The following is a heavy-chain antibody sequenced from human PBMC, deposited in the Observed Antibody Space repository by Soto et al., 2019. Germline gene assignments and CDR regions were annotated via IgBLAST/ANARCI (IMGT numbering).Heavy chain of an antibody. V-gene: IGHV4-31*03. J-gene: IGHJ6*02. D-gene: IGHD6-13*01. CDR1: GGSISSGGYY. Sequence: SETLSLTCTVSGGSISSGGYYWSWIRQHPGKGLEWIGYIYYSGSTYYNPSLKSRVTISVDTSKNQFSLKLSSVTAADTAVYYCAREVTAASNMDVWGQGTTVTVSS. CDR3: AREVTAASNMDV. CDR2: IYYSGST.